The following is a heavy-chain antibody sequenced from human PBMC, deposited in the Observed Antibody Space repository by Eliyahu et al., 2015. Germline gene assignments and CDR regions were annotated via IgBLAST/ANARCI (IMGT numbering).Heavy chain of an antibody. J-gene: IGHJ5*02. Sequence: QVQLQESGPGRVKPSETLSXTCTXXGGSISSYYCSWIRQSAGKELEWXGRIXTSGSTYXNPSLKSRVTMSVDTSKKQFSLRLTSVTAADTAIYYCARESSDYYPKGLDPWGQGTLVTVSS. CDR2: IXTSGST. V-gene: IGHV4-4*07. CDR3: ARESSDYYPKGLDP. CDR1: GGSISSYY. D-gene: IGHD3-22*01.